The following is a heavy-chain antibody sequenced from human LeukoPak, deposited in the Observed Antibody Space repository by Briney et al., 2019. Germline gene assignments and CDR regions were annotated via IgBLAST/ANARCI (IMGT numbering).Heavy chain of an antibody. J-gene: IGHJ4*02. Sequence: GGSLRLSCAASEFTFSSYAMHWVRQAPGKGLEWVALVSNDGGDKYYADSVKGRFTISRDNSKNTLYLQMNSLRAEDTAVYYCARDFELSHWGQGTLVTVSS. D-gene: IGHD3-16*02. V-gene: IGHV3-30*03. CDR1: EFTFSSYA. CDR2: VSNDGGDK. CDR3: ARDFELSH.